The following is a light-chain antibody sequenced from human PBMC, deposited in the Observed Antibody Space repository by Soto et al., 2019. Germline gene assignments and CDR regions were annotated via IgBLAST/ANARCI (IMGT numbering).Light chain of an antibody. J-gene: IGKJ1*01. Sequence: DIQMPQSPSTLSASVGDRVTVTCRASQSISSWLAWYQQKPGKAPKLLIYDASSLESVVPSRFSGSGSGTEFTLTISSLQPDDFATYYCQQHNSYWTFGQGTKVDIK. CDR2: DAS. CDR3: QQHNSYWT. V-gene: IGKV1-5*01. CDR1: QSISSW.